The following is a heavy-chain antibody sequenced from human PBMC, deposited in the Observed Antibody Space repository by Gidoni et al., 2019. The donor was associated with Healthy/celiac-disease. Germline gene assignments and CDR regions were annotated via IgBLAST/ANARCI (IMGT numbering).Heavy chain of an antibody. V-gene: IGHV3-30*18. CDR2: ISYDGSNK. J-gene: IGHJ4*02. Sequence: QVQLVESGGGVVQPGRSLRLSCAASGFTFSSYGMHWVRQAPGKGLEWVAVISYDGSNKYYADSVKGRFTISRDNSKNTLYLQMNSLRAEDTAVYYCAKEAAMGDYFDYWGQGTLVTVSS. CDR1: GFTFSSYG. CDR3: AKEAAMGDYFDY. D-gene: IGHD2-2*01.